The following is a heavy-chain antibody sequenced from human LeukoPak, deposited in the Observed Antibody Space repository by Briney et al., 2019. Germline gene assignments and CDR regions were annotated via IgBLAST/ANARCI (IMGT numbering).Heavy chain of an antibody. V-gene: IGHV1-2*04. Sequence: ASVKVSCKASGYTFTGYYMHWVRQAPGQGLEWMGWINPNSGGTNYAQKFQGWVTMTRDTSISTAYMELSRLRSEDTAVYYCARITMVRGVTDQRFDYWGQGTLVTVSS. J-gene: IGHJ4*02. D-gene: IGHD3-10*01. CDR3: ARITMVRGVTDQRFDY. CDR2: INPNSGGT. CDR1: GYTFTGYY.